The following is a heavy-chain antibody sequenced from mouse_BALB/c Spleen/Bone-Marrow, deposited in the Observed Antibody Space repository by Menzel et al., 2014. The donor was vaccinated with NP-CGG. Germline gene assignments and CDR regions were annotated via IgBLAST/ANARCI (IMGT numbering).Heavy chain of an antibody. CDR1: GLNIKDTY. CDR2: IDPANGNT. CDR3: APYYTYDRRFAY. D-gene: IGHD2-14*01. J-gene: IGHJ3*01. Sequence: EVQLQQSGAELVKPGASVKLSCTASGLNIKDTYMHWVKQRPEQGLEWIGRIDPANGNTKYDPKFQGKATITADTSSNTAYLQLSSLTSEHTAIYSCAPYYTYDRRFAYWGQGTLVTVSA. V-gene: IGHV14-3*02.